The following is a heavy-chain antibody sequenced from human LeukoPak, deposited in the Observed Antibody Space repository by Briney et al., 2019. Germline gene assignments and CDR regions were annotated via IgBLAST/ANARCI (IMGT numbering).Heavy chain of an antibody. CDR1: GFTFSNAW. CDR3: TTTFMVRGVISK. V-gene: IGHV3-15*01. D-gene: IGHD3-10*01. CDR2: IKSKTDGGTT. J-gene: IGHJ4*02. Sequence: EGSLRLSCAASGFTFSNAWMSWVRQAPGKGLEWVGRIKSKTDGGTTDYAAPVKGRFTISRDDSKNTLYLQMNSLKTEDTAVYYCTTTFMVRGVISKWGQGTLVTVSS.